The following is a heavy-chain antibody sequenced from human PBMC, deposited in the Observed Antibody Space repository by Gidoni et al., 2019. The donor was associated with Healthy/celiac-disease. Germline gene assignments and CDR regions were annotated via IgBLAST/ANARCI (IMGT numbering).Heavy chain of an antibody. CDR1: GGSFSGYY. J-gene: IGHJ4*02. CDR2: INHSGRT. CDR3: ARGCPSSWCLRPFDY. V-gene: IGHV4-34*01. Sequence: QVQLQQWGAGLLKPSETLSLTCAVYGGSFSGYYWSWIRQPPGKGLEWIGEINHSGRTNYNPSLKSRVTISVDTSKNQFSLKLSSVTAADTAVYYCARGCPSSWCLRPFDYWGQGTLVTVSS. D-gene: IGHD6-13*01.